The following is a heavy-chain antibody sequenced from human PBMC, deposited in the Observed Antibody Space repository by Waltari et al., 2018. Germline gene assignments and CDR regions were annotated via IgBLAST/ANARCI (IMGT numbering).Heavy chain of an antibody. CDR1: VFTFSSYA. CDR2: ISGSGGST. J-gene: IGHJ1*01. CDR3: AKDSYYGSGSPLYFQH. V-gene: IGHV3-23*04. Sequence: EVQLVESGGGLVQPGGSLRLSCAASVFTFSSYAMSWVRQAPGKGLEWVSAISGSGGSTYYADSVKGRFTISRDNSKNTLYLQMNSLRAEDTAVYYCAKDSYYGSGSPLYFQHWGQGTLVTVSS. D-gene: IGHD3-10*01.